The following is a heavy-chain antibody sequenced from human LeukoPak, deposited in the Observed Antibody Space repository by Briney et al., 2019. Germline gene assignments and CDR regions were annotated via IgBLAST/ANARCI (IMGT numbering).Heavy chain of an antibody. CDR1: GFTFSSYW. CDR2: IKQDGSEK. Sequence: GGSLRLSCAASGFTFSSYWVSWVRQAPGKGLEWVANIKQDGSEKYYVDSVKGRFTISRDNAKNSLYLQMNSLRAEDTAVYYCARGFSSLIELDYWGQGTLVTVSS. D-gene: IGHD6-13*01. V-gene: IGHV3-7*01. J-gene: IGHJ4*02. CDR3: ARGFSSLIELDY.